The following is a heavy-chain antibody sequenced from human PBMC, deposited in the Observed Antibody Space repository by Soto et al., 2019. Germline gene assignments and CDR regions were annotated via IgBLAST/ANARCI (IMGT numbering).Heavy chain of an antibody. Sequence: PGGSLRLSCAASGFTFSSYAMHWVRQAPGKGLEWVAVISYDGSNKYYADSVKGRFTISRDNSKNTLYLQMNSLRAEDTAVYYCAREGPWDGSYPLAGMDVWGQGTTVTVSS. D-gene: IGHD1-26*01. CDR1: GFTFSSYA. V-gene: IGHV3-30-3*01. CDR2: ISYDGSNK. J-gene: IGHJ6*02. CDR3: AREGPWDGSYPLAGMDV.